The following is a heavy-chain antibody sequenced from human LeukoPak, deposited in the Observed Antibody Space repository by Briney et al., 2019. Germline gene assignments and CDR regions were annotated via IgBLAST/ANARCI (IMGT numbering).Heavy chain of an antibody. D-gene: IGHD3-9*01. CDR2: IRYDGSNK. CDR3: AKEAVRGYFVGVGPTYYFVY. V-gene: IGHV3-30*02. Sequence: GGSLRLSCAASGFTFSSFGMHWVRQAPGKGLEWVAFIRYDGSNKYYADSVKGRFTISRDNSKNMLYLQMNSLRAEDTAVYYCAKEAVRGYFVGVGPTYYFVYWGQGTLVTVSS. CDR1: GFTFSSFG. J-gene: IGHJ4*02.